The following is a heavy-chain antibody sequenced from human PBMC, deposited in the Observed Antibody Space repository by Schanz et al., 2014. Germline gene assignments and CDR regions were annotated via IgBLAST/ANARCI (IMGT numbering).Heavy chain of an antibody. CDR3: VKDLQRELLRDDHYYGMDV. CDR2: VCYDGSKK. CDR1: GFTFTSYS. J-gene: IGHJ6*02. Sequence: QVQLVQSGGGVVQPGGSLRLSCAASGFTFTSYSMHWVRQAPGRGLEWVAVVCYDGSKKYYADSVKGRFTTSRDNSKNTMYLQMNSLRAEDTAVYYCVKDLQRELLRDDHYYGMDVWGQGTTVTVSS. V-gene: IGHV3-33*06. D-gene: IGHD1-26*01.